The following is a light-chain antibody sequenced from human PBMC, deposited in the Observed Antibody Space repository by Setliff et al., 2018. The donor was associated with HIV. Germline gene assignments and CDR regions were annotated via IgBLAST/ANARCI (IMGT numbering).Light chain of an antibody. J-gene: IGLJ1*01. CDR3: CSYAGNSGYV. Sequence: QSVLTQPASVSGSPGQSITISCTGTSSDVGSYKFVSWYQQHPGKAPKLMIYEVTKRPSGVSNRFSGSKSGNTASLTISGLQAEDEADYYCCSYAGNSGYVFGTGTKVTVL. CDR1: SSDVGSYKF. V-gene: IGLV2-23*02. CDR2: EVT.